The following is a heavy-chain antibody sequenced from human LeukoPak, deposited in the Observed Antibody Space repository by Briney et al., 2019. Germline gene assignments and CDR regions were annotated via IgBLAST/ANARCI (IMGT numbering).Heavy chain of an antibody. CDR1: GFTFSSYS. D-gene: IGHD1-26*01. CDR2: INKDGSVT. CDR3: VKVRGRAPVGYFDY. V-gene: IGHV3-74*01. J-gene: IGHJ4*02. Sequence: GGSLTLSCAASGFTFSSYSMNWVRQAPGKGLVWVSRINKDGSVTDYAESVKGRFSISRDNAKNTLYLQMNSLRVEDTAIYYCVKVRGRAPVGYFDYWGQGTLVTVSS.